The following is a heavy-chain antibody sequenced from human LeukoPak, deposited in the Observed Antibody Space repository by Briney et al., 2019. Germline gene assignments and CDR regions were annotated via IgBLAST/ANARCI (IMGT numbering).Heavy chain of an antibody. D-gene: IGHD2-2*01. J-gene: IGHJ3*02. CDR3: ARPRGGYCSSTSCRPGDAFDI. CDR1: GYSLTSYW. CDR2: IYPGDSDT. V-gene: IGHV5-51*01. Sequence: GESLKISCKGSGYSLTSYWIGLVRQMPGKGLEWMGIIYPGDSDTRYSPSFQGQVTISADKSISTAYLQWSSLKASDTAMYYCARPRGGYCSSTSCRPGDAFDIWGQGTMITVSS.